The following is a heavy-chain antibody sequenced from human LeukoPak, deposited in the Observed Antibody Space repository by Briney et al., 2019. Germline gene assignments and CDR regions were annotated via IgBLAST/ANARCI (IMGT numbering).Heavy chain of an antibody. Sequence: ASVKVSCKASGYTFTSYAIHWVRQAPGQRLEWMGWINAGNGNTKYSQKFQGRVTITRDTSASTAYMELSSLRSEDTAVYYCAGGSGWYWWESSLDYWGQGTLVTVSS. CDR2: INAGNGNT. CDR3: AGGSGWYWWESSLDY. V-gene: IGHV1-3*01. D-gene: IGHD6-19*01. J-gene: IGHJ4*02. CDR1: GYTFTSYA.